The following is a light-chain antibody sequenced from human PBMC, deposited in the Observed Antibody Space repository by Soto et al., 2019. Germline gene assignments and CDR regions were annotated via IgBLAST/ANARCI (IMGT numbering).Light chain of an antibody. V-gene: IGKV1-5*01. J-gene: IGKJ4*01. Sequence: DIQMTQSPSTLSASVGDRVTITCRASQSISSWLAWYRQKPGKAPKLLIYDASSLESGVPSRFSGSGSGTEFTLTISSLQPDDFATYYCQQYNSYSLTFGGGTKVDIK. CDR3: QQYNSYSLT. CDR1: QSISSW. CDR2: DAS.